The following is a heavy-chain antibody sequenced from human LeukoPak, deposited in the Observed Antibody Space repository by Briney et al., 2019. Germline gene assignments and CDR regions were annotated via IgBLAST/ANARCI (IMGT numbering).Heavy chain of an antibody. D-gene: IGHD6-19*01. J-gene: IGHJ4*02. CDR3: ARAGSSSGWYGAFDY. CDR2: INHRGST. Sequence: LETLSLTCGVYGGSFSGYYWSWILQPPGKGLEWIGEINHRGSTNYNPSLKSRVTLSVDTSKNQFSLRLGSVTAADTAVYYCARAGSSSGWYGAFDYWYQGTLVPVSS. V-gene: IGHV4-34*01. CDR1: GGSFSGYY.